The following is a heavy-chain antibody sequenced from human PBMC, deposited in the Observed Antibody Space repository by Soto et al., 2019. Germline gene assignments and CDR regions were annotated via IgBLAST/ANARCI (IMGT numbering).Heavy chain of an antibody. CDR3: ARGARYCSSTSCYAFDY. D-gene: IGHD2-2*01. J-gene: IGHJ4*02. CDR2: IIPIFGTA. CDR1: GGTFSSYA. V-gene: IGHV1-69*13. Sequence: SVKVSCKASGGTFSSYAISWVRQAPGQGLEWMGGIIPIFGTANYAQKFQGRVTITADESTSTAYMELSSLRSEDTAVYYCARGARYCSSTSCYAFDYWGQGTLVTVSS.